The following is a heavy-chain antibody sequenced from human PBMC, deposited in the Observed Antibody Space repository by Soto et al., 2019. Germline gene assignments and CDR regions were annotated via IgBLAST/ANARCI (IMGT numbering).Heavy chain of an antibody. CDR2: IYYSGST. CDR1: GGSISSGY. D-gene: IGHD3-10*01. V-gene: IGHV4-59*08. Sequence: SETLSLTCSVSGGSISSGYWSWIRQPPGKGLEWIGYIYYSGSTNYNPSLKSRVTISVDTSKNQFSLKLSSVTAADTAVYYCARSMVRGPPRSYYYYGMDVWGQGTTVTV. J-gene: IGHJ6*02. CDR3: ARSMVRGPPRSYYYYGMDV.